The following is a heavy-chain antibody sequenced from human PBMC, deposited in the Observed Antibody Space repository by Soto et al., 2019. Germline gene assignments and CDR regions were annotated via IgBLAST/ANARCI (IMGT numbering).Heavy chain of an antibody. Sequence: PGGSLRLSCAASGFTFSSYWMSWVRQAPGKGLEWVANIKQDGSEKYYVDSVKGRFTISRDNAKNSLYLQMNSLRAEDTAVYYCARGGAGLYDFWSGYITSYYYYYYMDVWGKGTTVTVSS. CDR1: GFTFSSYW. D-gene: IGHD3-3*01. CDR2: IKQDGSEK. CDR3: ARGGAGLYDFWSGYITSYYYYYYMDV. V-gene: IGHV3-7*01. J-gene: IGHJ6*03.